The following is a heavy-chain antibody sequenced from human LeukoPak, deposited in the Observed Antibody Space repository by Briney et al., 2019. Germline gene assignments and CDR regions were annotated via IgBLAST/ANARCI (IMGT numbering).Heavy chain of an antibody. Sequence: SETLSLTCAVYGGSFSGYHWTWIRQSPGKGLEWIGDINPSGSTYYNPSLKSRLTISVDTSKNQFSLKLRSVTAADTAVYYCARGRHDITMIVVVMTSFSYYLDVWGKRTTVTVS. D-gene: IGHD3-22*01. V-gene: IGHV4-34*01. CDR2: INPSGST. CDR3: ARGRHDITMIVVVMTSFSYYLDV. J-gene: IGHJ6*03. CDR1: GGSFSGYH.